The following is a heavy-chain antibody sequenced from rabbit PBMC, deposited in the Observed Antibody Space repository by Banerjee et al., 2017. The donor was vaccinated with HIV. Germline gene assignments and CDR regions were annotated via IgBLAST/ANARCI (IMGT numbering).Heavy chain of an antibody. CDR1: GFSFSSSYY. D-gene: IGHD1-1*01. V-gene: IGHV1S45*01. Sequence: QEQLEESGGDLVKPEGSLTLTCTASGFSFSSSYYMCWVRQAPGKGLEWIACIYTGSSGTTYYASWAKGRFTISKTSSTTVTLQMTSLTAADTATYFCARDTDTSGGYVWDLWGPGTLVTVS. CDR2: IYTGSSGTT. J-gene: IGHJ6*01. CDR3: ARDTDTSGGYVWDL.